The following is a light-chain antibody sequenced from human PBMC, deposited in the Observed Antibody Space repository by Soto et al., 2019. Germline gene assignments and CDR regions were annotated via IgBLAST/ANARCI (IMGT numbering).Light chain of an antibody. CDR2: GAS. J-gene: IGKJ1*01. CDR3: QQYGSSPRT. V-gene: IGKV3-20*01. CDR1: QSVSSSY. Sequence: EIVLTQSPATLSLSPGERATLSCRSSQSVSSSYLAWYQQKPGQAPRLLILGASTRAAGFPDRFSGSGSGTDFTLTISRLEPEDFAVYYCQQYGSSPRTFGQGTKVDI.